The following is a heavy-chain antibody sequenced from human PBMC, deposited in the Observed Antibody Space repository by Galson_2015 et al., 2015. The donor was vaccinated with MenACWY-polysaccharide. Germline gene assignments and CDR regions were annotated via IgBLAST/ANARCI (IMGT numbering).Heavy chain of an antibody. Sequence: SLRLSCAASGSRFSNSGMHWVRQAPGKGLEWVAVIQYDGSNTVYADSVKGRFSISRDNSKNTLYLEMKSLRADDTAVYYCAREGSRIVFHAFDFWGQGTMVTVSS. CDR1: GSRFSNSG. CDR3: AREGSRIVFHAFDF. D-gene: IGHD2-21*01. CDR2: IQYDGSNT. V-gene: IGHV3-33*01. J-gene: IGHJ3*01.